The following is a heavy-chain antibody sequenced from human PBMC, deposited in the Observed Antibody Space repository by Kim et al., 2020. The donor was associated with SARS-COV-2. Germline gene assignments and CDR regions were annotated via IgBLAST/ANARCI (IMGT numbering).Heavy chain of an antibody. D-gene: IGHD6-13*01. Sequence: SETLSLTCTVSGGSISSYYWSWIRQPPGKGLEWIGFIYYSGSTNYNPSLKSRVTISVDTSTNQFYLKLSSVTAADTAASYCSRALGGYSSSWYYYYGM. CDR2: IYYSGST. CDR1: GGSISSYY. J-gene: IGHJ6*01. V-gene: IGHV4-59*01. CDR3: SRALGGYSSSWYYYYGM.